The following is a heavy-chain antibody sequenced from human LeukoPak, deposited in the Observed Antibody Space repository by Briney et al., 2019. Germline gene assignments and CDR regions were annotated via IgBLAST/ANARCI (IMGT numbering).Heavy chain of an antibody. D-gene: IGHD3-22*01. J-gene: IGHJ3*02. CDR2: IYYSGTT. CDR3: ARGPKWLGSFDI. Sequence: WVRQPPGKGLEWIGSIYYSGTTYYNPSLKSRVTISIDTSKNQFSLKLSSVTAADTAVYYCARGPKWLGSFDIWGQGTMVTVSS. V-gene: IGHV4-39*07.